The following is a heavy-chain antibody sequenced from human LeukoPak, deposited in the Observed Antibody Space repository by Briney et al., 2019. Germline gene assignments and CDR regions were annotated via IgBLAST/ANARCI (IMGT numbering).Heavy chain of an antibody. CDR3: ARDREGYCSSTSCYPSNWFDP. D-gene: IGHD2-2*01. V-gene: IGHV1-69*10. Sequence: VXVSCKASGGTFSSYAISWVRQAPGQGLEWMGRIIPIFGIANYAQKFQGRVTITADKSTSTAYMELSSLRSEDTAVYYCARDREGYCSSTSCYPSNWFDPWGQGTLVTVSS. J-gene: IGHJ5*02. CDR2: IIPIFGIA. CDR1: GGTFSSYA.